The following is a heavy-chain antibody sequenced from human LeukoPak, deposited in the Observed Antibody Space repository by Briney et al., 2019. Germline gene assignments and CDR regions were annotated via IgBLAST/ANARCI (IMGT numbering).Heavy chain of an antibody. CDR3: ARDFKYYYGSGSYFPSDY. CDR2: ISGYNGNT. D-gene: IGHD3-10*01. V-gene: IGHV1-18*04. Sequence: GASVKVSCKASGYTFSKNGINWVRQAPGQGPEWPGWISGYNGNTDYAEKVQGRMTMTTDTSTNTAYLELRSLTSDDTAVYYCARDFKYYYGSGSYFPSDYWGQGTLVIVSS. J-gene: IGHJ4*01. CDR1: GYTFSKNG.